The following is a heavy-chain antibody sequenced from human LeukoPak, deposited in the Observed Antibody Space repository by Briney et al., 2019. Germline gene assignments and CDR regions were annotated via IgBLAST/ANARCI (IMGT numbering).Heavy chain of an antibody. CDR2: IYYSGST. CDR1: GGSISSYY. Sequence: SETLSLTCTVSGGSISSYYWGWIRQPPGKGLEWIGYIYYSGSTNYNPSLKSRATISVDTSKNQFSLKLSSVTAADTAVYYCARDLLGAQGGYYYMDVWGKGTTVTVSS. CDR3: ARDLLGAQGGYYYMDV. D-gene: IGHD3-16*01. J-gene: IGHJ6*03. V-gene: IGHV4-59*01.